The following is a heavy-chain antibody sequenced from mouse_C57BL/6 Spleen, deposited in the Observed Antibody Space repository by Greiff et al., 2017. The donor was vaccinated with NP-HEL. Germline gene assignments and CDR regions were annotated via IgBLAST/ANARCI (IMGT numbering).Heavy chain of an antibody. J-gene: IGHJ2*01. CDR3: ARSDGYSYFDD. CDR1: GYTFTSYW. V-gene: IGHV1-69*01. CDR2: IDPSDSYT. D-gene: IGHD2-3*01. Sequence: QVQLQQPGAELVMPGASVKLSCKASGYTFTSYWMHWVKQRPGQGLEWIGEIDPSDSYTNYNQKFKGKSTLTVDKSSSTAYMQLSSLTSEDSAVYYCARSDGYSYFDDWGQGTTLTVSS.